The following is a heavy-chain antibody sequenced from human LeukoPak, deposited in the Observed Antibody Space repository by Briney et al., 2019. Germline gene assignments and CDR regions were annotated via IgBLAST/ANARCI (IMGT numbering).Heavy chain of an antibody. CDR1: GFTFTSYW. D-gene: IGHD4-17*01. Sequence: GGSLRLSCAASGFTFTSYWMHWVRHPPGKGLVWVSRVEHDGSRTAYADSVTGRFTISRDNARNMVYLQMNSLRAEDTAVYYCATDLGWGQGTLVTVSS. CDR2: VEHDGSRT. CDR3: ATDLG. V-gene: IGHV3-74*01. J-gene: IGHJ4*02.